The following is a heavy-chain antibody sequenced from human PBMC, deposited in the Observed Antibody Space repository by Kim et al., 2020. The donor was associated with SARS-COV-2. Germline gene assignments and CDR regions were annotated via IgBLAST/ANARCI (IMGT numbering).Heavy chain of an antibody. V-gene: IGHV1-69*13. CDR2: IIPIFGTA. CDR3: ARARRYYYDSSGPSFDAFDI. Sequence: SVKVSCKASGGTFSSYAISWVRQAPVQGLEWMGGIIPIFGTANYAQKFQGRVTITADESTSTAYMELSSLRSEDTAVYYCARARRYYYDSSGPSFDAFDIWGQGTMVTVSS. D-gene: IGHD3-22*01. J-gene: IGHJ3*02. CDR1: GGTFSSYA.